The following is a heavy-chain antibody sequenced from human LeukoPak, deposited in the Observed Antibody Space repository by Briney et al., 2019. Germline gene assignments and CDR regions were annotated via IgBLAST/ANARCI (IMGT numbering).Heavy chain of an antibody. CDR1: GYTLTDSY. Sequence: ASVKVSCKASGYTLTDSYIHWVRQAPGQGLEWMGWITPNTGATNTAQKFQGRVTMTSDTSISTAYMELTTLTSDDTAVYYCARDRGSSVRGINWFDPWGQGTLVTVSS. J-gene: IGHJ5*02. CDR3: ARDRGSSVRGINWFDP. V-gene: IGHV1-2*02. D-gene: IGHD3-22*01. CDR2: ITPNTGAT.